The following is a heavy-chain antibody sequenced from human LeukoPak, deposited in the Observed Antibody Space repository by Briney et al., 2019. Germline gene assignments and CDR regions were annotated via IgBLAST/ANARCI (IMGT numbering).Heavy chain of an antibody. CDR3: ARDEYKADAY. CDR1: GFTFTSYA. D-gene: IGHD2/OR15-2a*01. J-gene: IGHJ4*02. CDR2: ISGDGEST. Sequence: GASLRLSCAASGFTFTSYALDWVRRAPGKGLEWISVISGDGESTHYADSVKGRFTISRDNSKNTLYLQMNSLRAEDTAVYYCARDEYKADAYWGQGTLVTVSS. V-gene: IGHV3-23*01.